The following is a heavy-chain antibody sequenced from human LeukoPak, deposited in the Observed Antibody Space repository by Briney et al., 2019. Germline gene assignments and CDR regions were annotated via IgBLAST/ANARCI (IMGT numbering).Heavy chain of an antibody. V-gene: IGHV1-2*06. CDR3: ARVDCYDSSGQFDY. J-gene: IGHJ4*02. CDR2: INPNSGGT. Sequence: AASVKVSCKASGYTFTGYYMHWVRQAPGQGLEWMGRINPNSGGTNYAQKFQGRVTMTRDTSISTAYMELSRLRSDDTAVYYCARVDCYDSSGQFDYWGQGTLVTVSS. CDR1: GYTFTGYY. D-gene: IGHD3-22*01.